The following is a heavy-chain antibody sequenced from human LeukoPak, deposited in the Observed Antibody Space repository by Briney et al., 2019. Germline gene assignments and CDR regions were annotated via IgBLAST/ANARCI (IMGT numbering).Heavy chain of an antibody. CDR2: MYHSGTT. CDR1: GGSMNTYY. D-gene: IGHD5-18*01. CDR3: ARERDHGYSYGFVLDS. Sequence: SETLSLTCTVSGGSMNTYYWTWLRQPARKGLEWLGRMYHSGTTNYNSPLYNPSLSSRVTMSVDGAKNQFSLRLKSVTTADTANFCARERDHGYSYGFVLDSWGQGSLVTVSS. V-gene: IGHV4-4*07. J-gene: IGHJ4*02.